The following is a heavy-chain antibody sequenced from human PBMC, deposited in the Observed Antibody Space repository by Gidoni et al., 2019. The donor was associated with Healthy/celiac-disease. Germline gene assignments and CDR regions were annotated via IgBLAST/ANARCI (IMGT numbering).Heavy chain of an antibody. V-gene: IGHV3-21*01. J-gene: IGHJ6*02. Sequence: EVQLVESGGGLVKPGGSLRLSCAASGFTFSSYSMNWVRQAPGKGLEWVSSISSSSSYIYYADSVKGRFTISRDNAKNSLYLQMNSLRAEDTAVYYCASLNQLLPYYYGMDVWGQGTTVTVSS. CDR2: ISSSSSYI. CDR1: GFTFSSYS. D-gene: IGHD2-2*01. CDR3: ASLNQLLPYYYGMDV.